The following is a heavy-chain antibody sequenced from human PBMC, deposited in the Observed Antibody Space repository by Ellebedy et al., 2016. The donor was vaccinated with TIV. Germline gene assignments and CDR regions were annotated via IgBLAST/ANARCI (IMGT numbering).Heavy chain of an antibody. CDR3: AKDRYGDYVVYFDY. CDR1: GFTFSSYA. J-gene: IGHJ4*02. CDR2: ISGGGGST. Sequence: GESLKISCAASGFTFSSYAMSWVRQAPGKGLEWVSTISGGGGSTYYADSVKGRFTISRDSSKNTLYLRMNSLRAEDTAVYYCAKDRYGDYVVYFDYWGQGTLVTVSS. D-gene: IGHD4-17*01. V-gene: IGHV3-23*01.